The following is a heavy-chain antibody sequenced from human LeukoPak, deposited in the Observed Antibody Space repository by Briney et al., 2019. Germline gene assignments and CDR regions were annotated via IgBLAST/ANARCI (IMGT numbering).Heavy chain of an antibody. V-gene: IGHV3-53*01. CDR3: AKGRDSVAPSTRTPDY. CDR2: IYSGGST. J-gene: IGHJ4*02. CDR1: GFTVSSNY. D-gene: IGHD6-19*01. Sequence: GGSLRLSCAASGFTVSSNYMSWVRQAPGKGLEWVSVIYSGGSTYYADSVKGRFTISRDNSRNTLYLQMNSLRIEDTASYYCAKGRDSVAPSTRTPDYWGQGTLVTVSS.